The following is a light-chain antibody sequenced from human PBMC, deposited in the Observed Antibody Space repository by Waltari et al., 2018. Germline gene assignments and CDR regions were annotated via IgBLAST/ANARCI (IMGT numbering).Light chain of an antibody. CDR1: QSVSSN. CDR3: QQYNNWPPYT. J-gene: IGKJ2*01. Sequence: EIVMTQSPATLSVSPGERATLPCRARQSVSSNLAWYQQKPGQAPRLLIYGASTRATGIPARFSGSGSGTEFTLTISSMQSEDFAVYYCQQYNNWPPYTFGQGTKLEIK. V-gene: IGKV3-15*01. CDR2: GAS.